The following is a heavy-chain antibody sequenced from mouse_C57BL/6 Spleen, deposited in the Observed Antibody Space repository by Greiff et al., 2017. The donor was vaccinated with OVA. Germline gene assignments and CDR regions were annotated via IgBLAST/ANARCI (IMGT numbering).Heavy chain of an antibody. CDR1: GYTFTDYY. V-gene: IGHV1-26*01. CDR2: INPNNGGT. CDR3: AFDGYYHYAMDY. Sequence: EVQLQQSGPELVKPGASVKISCKASGYTFTDYYMNWVKQSHGKSLEWIGDINPNNGGTSYNQKFKGKATLTVDKSSSTAYMELRSLTSEDSAVYYCAFDGYYHYAMDYWGQGTSVTVSS. D-gene: IGHD2-3*01. J-gene: IGHJ4*01.